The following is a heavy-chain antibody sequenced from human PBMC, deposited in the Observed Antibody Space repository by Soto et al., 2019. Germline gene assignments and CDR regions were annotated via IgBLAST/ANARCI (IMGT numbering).Heavy chain of an antibody. V-gene: IGHV1-8*01. CDR3: ARGFRKRTIFRPIGYGMDV. Sequence: QVQLVQSGAEVKKPGASVKVSCKASGYTFTSYDINWVRQATGQGLEWMGWMNPNSGNTGYAQKIQGRVTMTRNTSISTAYMELSSLRSEVTAVYYCARGFRKRTIFRPIGYGMDVWGQGPTVTVSS. CDR1: GYTFTSYD. J-gene: IGHJ6*02. CDR2: MNPNSGNT. D-gene: IGHD3-3*01.